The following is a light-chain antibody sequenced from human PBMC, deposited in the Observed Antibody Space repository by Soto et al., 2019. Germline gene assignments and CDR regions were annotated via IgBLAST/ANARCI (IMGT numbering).Light chain of an antibody. Sequence: EIVLTQSPATLSLSPGERAALSCRASQSISTYLAWYQQKPGQAPRLFIYDASSRATGIPDRFSGSGSGTDFTLTISRLEPEDFAVYYCQHYVSPPITFGQGTRLEIK. V-gene: IGKV3-11*01. CDR3: QHYVSPPIT. CDR1: QSISTY. J-gene: IGKJ5*01. CDR2: DAS.